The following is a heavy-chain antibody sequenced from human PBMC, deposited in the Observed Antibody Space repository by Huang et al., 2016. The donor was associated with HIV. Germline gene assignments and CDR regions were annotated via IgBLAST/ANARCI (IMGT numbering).Heavy chain of an antibody. CDR3: ASGHHSARTLDF. CDR1: GGSFTGYY. D-gene: IGHD6-6*01. CDR2: IDHSGST. Sequence: QVQLQQWGAGLLKPSETLSLTCAVYGGSFTGYYWSWFRQPPGQGLEWIGEIDHSGSTNYNPSRKSRVTMSVDTSKNQFSLKLISVTAADTAMYYCASGHHSARTLDFWGQGTLVTVSS. V-gene: IGHV4-34*01. J-gene: IGHJ4*02.